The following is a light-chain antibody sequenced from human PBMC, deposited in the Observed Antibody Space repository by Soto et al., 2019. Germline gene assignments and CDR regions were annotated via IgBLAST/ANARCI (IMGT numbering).Light chain of an antibody. CDR1: SSDVGKYDR. J-gene: IGLJ1*01. CDR2: EVT. V-gene: IGLV2-18*02. Sequence: QSVLTQPPSVSGSPGQSVTISCTGTSSDVGKYDRVSWYQQPPCTAPKPIIYEVTNRPSGVPARFSGSKSGNTASLTISGLQAEDEADYYCSSYTRTSRYVFGAGTKVTVL. CDR3: SSYTRTSRYV.